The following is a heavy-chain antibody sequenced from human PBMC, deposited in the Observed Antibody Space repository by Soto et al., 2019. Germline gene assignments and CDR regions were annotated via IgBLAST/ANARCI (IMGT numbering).Heavy chain of an antibody. V-gene: IGHV3-23*01. J-gene: IGHJ4*02. CDR3: EKDYYDSSGYSYFDY. CDR1: GFTFSSYA. D-gene: IGHD3-22*01. CDR2: ISGSGGST. Sequence: GGSLILSCAASGFTFSSYAMSWVRQPPGKGLEWVSAISGSGGSTYYADSVKGRFTISRDNSKNMLYLQMNSVRAEDTAVYYCEKDYYDSSGYSYFDYWGQGT.